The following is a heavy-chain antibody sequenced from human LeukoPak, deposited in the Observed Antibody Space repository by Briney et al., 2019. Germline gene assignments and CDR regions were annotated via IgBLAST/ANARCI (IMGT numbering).Heavy chain of an antibody. CDR2: IKQDGSEK. J-gene: IGHJ6*03. CDR1: GFTFSTYW. D-gene: IGHD4-23*01. Sequence: GGSLRLSCAASGFTFSTYWMSWVRQAPGKGLEWVANIKQDGSEKYYVDSVKGRFTISRDNAKNSLYLQMNSLRAEDTAVYYCARSYGGKGYYYMDVWGKGTTVTVSS. CDR3: ARSYGGKGYYYMDV. V-gene: IGHV3-7*01.